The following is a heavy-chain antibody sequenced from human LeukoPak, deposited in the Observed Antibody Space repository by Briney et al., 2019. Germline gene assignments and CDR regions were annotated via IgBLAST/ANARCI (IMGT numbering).Heavy chain of an antibody. V-gene: IGHV3-21*01. J-gene: IGHJ6*03. Sequence: TGGSLRLSCAASGFTFSSSDMTWVRQAPGKGLEWVSSISTSSSYIYYTDSVKGRFTISRDNAKNSLYLQMNSLRAEDTAVYYCARSPYYYYYMDVWGKGTTVTVSS. CDR3: ARSPYYYYYMDV. CDR2: ISTSSSYI. CDR1: GFTFSSSD.